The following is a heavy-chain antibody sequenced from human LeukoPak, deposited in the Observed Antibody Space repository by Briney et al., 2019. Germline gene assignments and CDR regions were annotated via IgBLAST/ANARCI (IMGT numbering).Heavy chain of an antibody. CDR1: GYSFTSYW. V-gene: IGHV5-51*01. D-gene: IGHD6-19*01. J-gene: IGHJ4*02. CDR3: ATIAVAGYRYFAY. CDR2: IYPGDSDT. Sequence: GESLKISCKGSGYSFTSYWIGWVRQMPGKGLQWMGIIYPGDSDTRYSPSFQGQVTISADKSISTAYLQWSSLKASDTAMYYCATIAVAGYRYFAYWGQGTLVTVSS.